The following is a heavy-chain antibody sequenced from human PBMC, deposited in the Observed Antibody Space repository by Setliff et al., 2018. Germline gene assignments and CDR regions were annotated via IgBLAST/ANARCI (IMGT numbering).Heavy chain of an antibody. D-gene: IGHD3-16*01. CDR3: TTDPSPTFGGVIGAAFDI. V-gene: IGHV3-15*07. CDR2: IKGKTDGLTT. J-gene: IGHJ3*02. CDR1: GFTFSNAW. Sequence: GGSLRLSCAASGFTFSNAWMNWVRQAPGKGLEWFGRIKGKTDGLTTDYAAPVKGRFTISRDDSKNTLYLQMNSLKTEDTAVYYCTTDPSPTFGGVIGAAFDIWGQGTMVTVSS.